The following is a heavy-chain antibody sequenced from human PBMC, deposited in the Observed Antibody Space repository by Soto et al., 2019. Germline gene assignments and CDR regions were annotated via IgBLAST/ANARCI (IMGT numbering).Heavy chain of an antibody. CDR1: GFTFSSYG. CDR3: AKDRGRYDAFDI. CDR2: ISYDGSNK. J-gene: IGHJ3*02. V-gene: IGHV3-30*18. D-gene: IGHD1-26*01. Sequence: QVQLVESGGGVVQPGRSLRLSCAASGFTFSSYGMHWVRQAPGKGLEWVAVISYDGSNKYYADSVKGRFTISRDNSKNTRYLQMNSLRAEDTTVYYCAKDRGRYDAFDIWGQGTMVTVSS.